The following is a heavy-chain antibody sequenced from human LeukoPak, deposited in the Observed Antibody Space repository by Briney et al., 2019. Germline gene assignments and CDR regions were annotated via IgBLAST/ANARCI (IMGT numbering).Heavy chain of an antibody. CDR1: GFTFSSYG. Sequence: PGGSLRLSCAASGFTFSSYGMHWVRPAPGKGLEWVAFIRYEGSNKYYADSVKVRFTISRDNSKNTLYLQMNSLRAEDTAVYYCAKDRLYYVSSGSGFDYWGQGTLVTVSS. CDR2: IRYEGSNK. J-gene: IGHJ4*02. V-gene: IGHV3-30*02. CDR3: AKDRLYYVSSGSGFDY. D-gene: IGHD3-22*01.